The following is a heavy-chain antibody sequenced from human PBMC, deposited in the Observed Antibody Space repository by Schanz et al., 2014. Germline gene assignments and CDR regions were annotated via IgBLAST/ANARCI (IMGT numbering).Heavy chain of an antibody. CDR2: IIPILGIA. D-gene: IGHD6-19*01. J-gene: IGHJ6*03. CDR1: GGTFSSYT. CDR3: ARLGTGMAVAGSVIDSYYYDMDV. V-gene: IGHV1-69*02. Sequence: QVQLVQSEAEVKKPGSSVKVSCKASGGTFSSYTISWVRQAPGQGLEWMGRIIPILGIANYAQNFQGRVTITADKSTSTAYMELTSLRSEDTAVYYCARLGTGMAVAGSVIDSYYYDMDVWGEGTTVTVSS.